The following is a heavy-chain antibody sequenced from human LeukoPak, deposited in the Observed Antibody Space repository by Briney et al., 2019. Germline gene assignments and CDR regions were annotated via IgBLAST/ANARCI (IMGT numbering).Heavy chain of an antibody. J-gene: IGHJ5*02. CDR3: ARGAPQYSMSSSWFDP. CDR2: ISYDGSNK. D-gene: IGHD6-6*01. Sequence: GGSLRLSCAAPGFTFSNYAMHWVRQAPGKGLEWVAVISYDGSNKYYADSVKGRFTISRDNSKNTLFLQMNSLRAEDTAVYYCARGAPQYSMSSSWFDPWGQGTLVTVSS. CDR1: GFTFSNYA. V-gene: IGHV3-30-3*01.